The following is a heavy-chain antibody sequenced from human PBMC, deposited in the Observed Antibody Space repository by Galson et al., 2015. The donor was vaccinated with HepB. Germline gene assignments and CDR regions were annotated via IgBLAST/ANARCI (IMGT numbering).Heavy chain of an antibody. CDR1: GYSFTNYW. D-gene: IGHD6-6*01. CDR3: PRHKYTTSSGDY. Sequence: QSGAAVKKPGESLKISCKGSGYSFTNYWIGWVRQMPGKGLEWMGIIYPGDSDTRYSPSFQGQVTISADKSINTAYLQWSRLKASDTAMYYCPRHKYTTSSGDYWGQGTLVTVSS. J-gene: IGHJ4*02. V-gene: IGHV5-51*01. CDR2: IYPGDSDT.